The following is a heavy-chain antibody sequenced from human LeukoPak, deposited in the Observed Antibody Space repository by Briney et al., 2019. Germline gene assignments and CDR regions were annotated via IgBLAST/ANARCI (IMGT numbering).Heavy chain of an antibody. CDR2: IYTSGST. J-gene: IGHJ4*02. CDR3: AREVFFLRSYYYDSSGYYYFDY. V-gene: IGHV4-4*07. CDR1: GGSISSYY. Sequence: PSETLSLTCTVSGGSISSYYWSWIRQPAGKGLEWIGRIYTSGSTNYNPSLKSRVTMSVDTSKNQFSLKLSSVTAADTAVYYCAREVFFLRSYYYDSSGYYYFDYWGQGTLVTVSS. D-gene: IGHD3-22*01.